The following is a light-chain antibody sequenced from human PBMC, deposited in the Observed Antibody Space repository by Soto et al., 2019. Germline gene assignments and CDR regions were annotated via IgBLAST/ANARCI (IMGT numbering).Light chain of an antibody. CDR2: AAS. J-gene: IGKJ3*01. V-gene: IGKV1D-12*01. Sequence: DLQMTQSPSSVSASVGDRVSITCRASQGISNWLAWYQQKPGRAPKLLIYAASSLQSGVSSRFSGSGSWTDFTLTISSLQPEDFATYYCQQGNSFPFTFGPGTKVDIK. CDR3: QQGNSFPFT. CDR1: QGISNW.